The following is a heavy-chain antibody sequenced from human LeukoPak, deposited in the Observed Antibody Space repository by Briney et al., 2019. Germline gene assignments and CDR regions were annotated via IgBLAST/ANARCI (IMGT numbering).Heavy chain of an antibody. CDR3: AKNNWNDVPFVDD. Sequence: WGTLTLSCAAPGFTNRNSAMSWVRKAQGQGLEWVSTISGSGIGTYYADSVKGRFTISRDNFKNTLYLQMNSLRAEAEAVYYCAKNNWNDVPFVDDWGQGTLVTVSS. CDR2: ISGSGIGT. V-gene: IGHV3-23*01. CDR1: GFTNRNSA. J-gene: IGHJ4*02. D-gene: IGHD1-20*01.